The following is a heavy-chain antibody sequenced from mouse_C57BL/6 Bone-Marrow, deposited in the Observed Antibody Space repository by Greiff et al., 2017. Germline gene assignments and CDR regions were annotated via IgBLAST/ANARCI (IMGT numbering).Heavy chain of an antibody. CDR2: SRNKANDYTT. CDR3: ARDALGRDY. Sequence: EVKVVESGGGLVQSGRSLRLSCATSGFTFGVFYMEWFRQAPGKGLEWIAASRNKANDYTTEYSASVKGRFIVSRDTSQSILYLQMNALRAEDTAIYYCARDALGRDYWGQGTSVTVSS. V-gene: IGHV7-1*01. CDR1: GFTFGVFY. J-gene: IGHJ4*01.